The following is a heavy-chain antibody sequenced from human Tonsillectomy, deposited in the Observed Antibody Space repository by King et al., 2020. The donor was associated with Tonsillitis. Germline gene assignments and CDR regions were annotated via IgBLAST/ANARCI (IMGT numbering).Heavy chain of an antibody. CDR2: INPNSGGR. V-gene: IGHV1-2*02. Sequence: VQLVESGAEVKKSGASVKVSCKASTYTFTDYYIHWVRQAPGQGLESLGWINPNSGGRNYAQKFEGRVTMTRDTSISTAYMELSRLKSDDTAVYYCARVIVVAGTRWSHFDYWGQGTLVTVSS. D-gene: IGHD6-19*01. J-gene: IGHJ4*02. CDR3: ARVIVVAGTRWSHFDY. CDR1: TYTFTDYY.